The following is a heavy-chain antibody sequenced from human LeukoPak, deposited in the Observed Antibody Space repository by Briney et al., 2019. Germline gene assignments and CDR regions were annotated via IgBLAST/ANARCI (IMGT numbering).Heavy chain of an antibody. Sequence: GGPLRLSCAASGFSFGSSDIHWVRQAPDKGLEWVAFISYDGSDKYYADSVKGRFTVSRDNSKHTLYLQMNSLRAEDTAVYYCAKDRGWCFEYWGQGTVVTVSS. D-gene: IGHD6-19*01. CDR2: ISYDGSDK. J-gene: IGHJ4*02. V-gene: IGHV3-30*18. CDR1: GFSFGSSD. CDR3: AKDRGWCFEY.